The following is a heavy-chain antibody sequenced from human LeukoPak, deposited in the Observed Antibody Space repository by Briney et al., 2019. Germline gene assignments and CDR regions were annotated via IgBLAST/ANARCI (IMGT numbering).Heavy chain of an antibody. D-gene: IGHD2-15*01. CDR1: GFTFSSYS. CDR2: ISSSSSYI. CDR3: ARDPVPEDIVVVVAANWFDP. V-gene: IGHV3-21*01. J-gene: IGHJ5*02. Sequence: GGSLRLSCAASGFTFSSYSMNWVRQAPGKGLEWVSSISSSSSYIYYADSVKGRFTISRDNAKNSLYLQMNSLRAEGTAVYYCARDPVPEDIVVVVAANWFDPWGQGTLVTVSS.